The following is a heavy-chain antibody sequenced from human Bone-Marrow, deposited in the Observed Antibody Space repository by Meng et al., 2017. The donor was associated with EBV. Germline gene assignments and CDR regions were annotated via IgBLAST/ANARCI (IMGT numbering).Heavy chain of an antibody. D-gene: IGHD3-10*01. CDR3: ASESGRGYTPDY. Sequence: QVQLVPSAAEVKKSGSSVKVSCKTSGGPFRNYAVSWVRQAPGQGLEWLGGFLPTLGAPNYAQKFHGRVTITADESTSTHYMDLSSLRSDDTAVYYCASESGRGYTPDYWGQGTLVTVSS. J-gene: IGHJ4*02. V-gene: IGHV1-69*01. CDR1: GGPFRNYA. CDR2: FLPTLGAP.